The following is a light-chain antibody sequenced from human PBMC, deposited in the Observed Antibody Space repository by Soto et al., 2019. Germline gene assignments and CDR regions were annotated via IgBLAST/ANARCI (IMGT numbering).Light chain of an antibody. V-gene: IGKV1-5*01. J-gene: IGKJ1*01. CDR3: QQDNAYPWT. CDR1: QSISSW. CDR2: DAS. Sequence: DIQMPQSPSTLSASVGDRVTITCRASQSISSWLAWYQQKPGKAPKLLLYDASSLDSGVPSRFSGSGSGTEFTLTISSLQPDDFATYYCQQDNAYPWTFGQGTKVEIK.